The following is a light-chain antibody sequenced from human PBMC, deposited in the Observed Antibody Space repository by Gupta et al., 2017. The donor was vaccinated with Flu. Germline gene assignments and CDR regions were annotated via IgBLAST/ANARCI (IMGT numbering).Light chain of an antibody. CDR2: GAS. CDR3: QQYNNGPR. J-gene: IGKJ4*01. V-gene: IGKV3-15*01. Sequence: SPATLSGAPGERATLSCRASQSVSSNLAWYQQKPGQAPRLLIYGASTRATGIPARFSGSGSGTEFTLTISSLQSEDFALYYCQQYNNGPRFGGGTKVEIK. CDR1: QSVSSN.